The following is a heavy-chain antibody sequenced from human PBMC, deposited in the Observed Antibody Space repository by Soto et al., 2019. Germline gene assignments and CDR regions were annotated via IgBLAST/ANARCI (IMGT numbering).Heavy chain of an antibody. V-gene: IGHV3-30*03. CDR3: EVTWLTTTGYGGDFDI. CDR2: ISYDGSNK. D-gene: IGHD5-18*01. CDR1: GFTFSSYG. J-gene: IGHJ3*02. Sequence: QVQLVESGGGVVQPGRSLRLSCAASGFTFSSYGMHWVRQAPGKGLEWVAVISYDGSNKYYADSVKGRFTISRDNSKNTLYLQMNSLRAEDTVVYYCEVTWLTTTGYGGDFDIWGQGTMVTVSS.